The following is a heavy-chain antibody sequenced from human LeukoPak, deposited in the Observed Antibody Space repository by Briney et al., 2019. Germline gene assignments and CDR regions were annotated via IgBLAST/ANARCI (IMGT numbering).Heavy chain of an antibody. V-gene: IGHV3-7*01. D-gene: IGHD2-2*03. CDR1: GFTFSRHW. Sequence: PGGSLRLSCAASGFTFSRHWMNWVRQAPGKGLEWVANIKQDAGEKYYVDSVKGRFTISRDNAKNSLYLEMNNLRAEDTAVYYCARGIDGYCSMTSCYSGYWGQGTLVTVSS. CDR2: IKQDAGEK. J-gene: IGHJ4*02. CDR3: ARGIDGYCSMTSCYSGY.